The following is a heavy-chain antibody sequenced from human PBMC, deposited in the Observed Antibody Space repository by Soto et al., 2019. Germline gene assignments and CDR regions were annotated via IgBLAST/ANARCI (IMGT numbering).Heavy chain of an antibody. Sequence: QITLKESGPTLVKPTQTLTLTCTFSGFSLTTDSVGVGWIRQPPGEALEWLAVIYWDDSKTYRPSLKSRLTITKDTSKNLVALTMTNMDSLDTATYYCAHAYGGRSLYWGQGTLVTVSS. CDR2: IYWDDSK. D-gene: IGHD1-26*01. CDR3: AHAYGGRSLY. V-gene: IGHV2-5*02. CDR1: GFSLTTDSVG. J-gene: IGHJ4*02.